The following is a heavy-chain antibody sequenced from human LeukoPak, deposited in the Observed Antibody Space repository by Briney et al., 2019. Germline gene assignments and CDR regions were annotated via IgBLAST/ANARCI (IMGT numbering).Heavy chain of an antibody. J-gene: IGHJ4*02. V-gene: IGHV1-69*13. D-gene: IGHD5-18*01. CDR1: GGTISSYA. Sequence: SVKVSCKASGGTISSYAISWVRQAPGQGLEWMGGIIPIFGTANYAQKFQGRVTITADESTSTAYMELSSLRSEDTAVYYCASGHVDTAMVTFDYWGQGTLVTVSS. CDR3: ASGHVDTAMVTFDY. CDR2: IIPIFGTA.